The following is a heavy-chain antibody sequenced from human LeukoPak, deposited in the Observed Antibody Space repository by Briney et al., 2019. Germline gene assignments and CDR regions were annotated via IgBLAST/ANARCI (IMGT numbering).Heavy chain of an antibody. V-gene: IGHV4-59*01. J-gene: IGHJ5*02. Sequence: SETLSLTCTVSGGSISSYYWSWIRQPPGKGLEWIGYNYHSGSTNYNPSLKSRVTISVDTSKNQFSLKLSSVTAADTAVYYCARGSSSWTGGWFDPWGQGTLVTVSS. D-gene: IGHD6-13*01. CDR1: GGSISSYY. CDR3: ARGSSSWTGGWFDP. CDR2: NYHSGST.